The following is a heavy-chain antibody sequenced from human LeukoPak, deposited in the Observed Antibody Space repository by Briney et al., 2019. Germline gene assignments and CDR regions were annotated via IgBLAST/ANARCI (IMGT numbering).Heavy chain of an antibody. J-gene: IGHJ5*02. Sequence: ASVKVSFKACGYTFTRYYRHCVGQAPGQGLEWMGIINPSGGSTSYAQKFQGRVTMTRDTSTSTVYMELSSLRSEDTAVYYCARYRHPILNLDPYDQGTLVTVSS. CDR2: INPSGGST. CDR1: GYTFTRYY. CDR3: ARYRHPILNLDP. V-gene: IGHV1-46*01.